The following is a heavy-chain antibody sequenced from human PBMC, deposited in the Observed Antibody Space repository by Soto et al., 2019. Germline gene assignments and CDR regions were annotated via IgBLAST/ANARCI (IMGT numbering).Heavy chain of an antibody. V-gene: IGHV3-30*18. J-gene: IGHJ4*02. CDR3: AKDVSGAARPECFDY. Sequence: GGSLRLSCAASGFTFSSYGMHWVRQAPGKGLEWVAVISYDGSNKYYADSVKGRFTISRDNSKNTLYLQMNSLRAEDTAVYYCAKDVSGAARPECFDYWGQGTLVTVSS. D-gene: IGHD6-6*01. CDR1: GFTFSSYG. CDR2: ISYDGSNK.